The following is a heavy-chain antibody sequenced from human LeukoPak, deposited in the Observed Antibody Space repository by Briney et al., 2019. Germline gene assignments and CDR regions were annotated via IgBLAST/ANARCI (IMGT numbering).Heavy chain of an antibody. V-gene: IGHV1-69*13. CDR2: IIPIFGTA. Sequence: GASVKVSCKASGGTFSSYAISWVRQAPGQGLEWMGGIIPIFGTANYAQKFQGRVTITADESTSTAYMELSSLRSEDTAVYYCARASTFGGVIAPFDYWGQGTLVTVSS. CDR1: GGTFSSYA. D-gene: IGHD3-16*02. J-gene: IGHJ4*02. CDR3: ARASTFGGVIAPFDY.